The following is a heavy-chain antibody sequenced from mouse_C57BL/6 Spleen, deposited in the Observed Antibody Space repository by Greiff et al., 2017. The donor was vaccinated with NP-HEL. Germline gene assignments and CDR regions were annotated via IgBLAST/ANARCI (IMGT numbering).Heavy chain of an antibody. CDR1: GYTFTSYW. D-gene: IGHD2-5*01. V-gene: IGHV1-69*01. Sequence: QVQLQQPGAELVTPGASVKLSCKASGYTFTSYWMHWVKQRPGQGLEWIGEIDPSDSYTNYNQKFKGKSTLTVDKSSSTAYMQLSSLTSEDSAVYYCARKNSNYDYWGQGTTLTVSS. CDR3: ARKNSNYDY. J-gene: IGHJ2*01. CDR2: IDPSDSYT.